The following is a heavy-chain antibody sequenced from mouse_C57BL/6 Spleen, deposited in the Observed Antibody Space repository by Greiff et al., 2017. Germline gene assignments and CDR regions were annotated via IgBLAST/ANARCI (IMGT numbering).Heavy chain of an antibody. D-gene: IGHD2-10*01. J-gene: IGHJ2*01. CDR1: GFTFSDYG. CDR2: ISSGSSTI. CDR3: ARPYYYYCYY. V-gene: IGHV5-17*01. Sequence: EVKLVESGGGLVKPGGSLKLSCAASGFTFSDYGMHWVRQAPEKGLEWVAYISSGSSTIYYADTVKGRFTISRDNAKHTLFLQMTSLRSEDTAMYYCARPYYYYCYYWGQGTTLTVSS.